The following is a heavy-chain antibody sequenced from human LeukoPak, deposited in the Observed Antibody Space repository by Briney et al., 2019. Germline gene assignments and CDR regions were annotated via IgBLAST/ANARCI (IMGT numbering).Heavy chain of an antibody. CDR3: ARVGHIVAAGTYDW. D-gene: IGHD6-13*01. CDR2: ISYSGSP. CDR1: GAXISSYY. V-gene: IGHV4-59*08. J-gene: IGHJ4*02. Sequence: PSETLSLTCTVSGAXISSYYCSWIRQPPGKGLEWIGYISYSGSPNYNPSLKSRVTISADTSKNQFSLNLSSVTAADTAVYYSARVGHIVAAGTYDWWGQGTLVTVSS.